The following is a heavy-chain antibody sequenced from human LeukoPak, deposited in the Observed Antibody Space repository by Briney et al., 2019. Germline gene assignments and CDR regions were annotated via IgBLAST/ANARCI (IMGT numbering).Heavy chain of an antibody. CDR2: FDPEDGET. V-gene: IGHV1-24*01. CDR3: ATESKVGAYFDY. J-gene: IGHJ4*02. D-gene: IGHD1-26*01. CDR1: GYTLTELS. Sequence: ASVKVSGKVSGYTLTELSMHWVRQAPGKGLEWMGGFDPEDGETIYAQKFQGRVTMTEDTSTDTAYMELSSLRSEDTAVYYCATESKVGAYFDYWGQGTLVTVSS.